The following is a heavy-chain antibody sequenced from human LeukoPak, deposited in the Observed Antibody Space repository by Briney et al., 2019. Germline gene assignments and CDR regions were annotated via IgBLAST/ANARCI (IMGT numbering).Heavy chain of an antibody. V-gene: IGHV4-59*08. Sequence: SETLSLTCTVSGGSISSYYWSWIRQPPGKGLEWIGYIYYSGSTNYNPSLKSRVTISVDTSKNQFSLKLSSVTAADTAVYYCAGASSFDYWGQGTLVTVSS. CDR3: AGASSFDY. CDR1: GGSISSYY. CDR2: IYYSGST. J-gene: IGHJ4*02.